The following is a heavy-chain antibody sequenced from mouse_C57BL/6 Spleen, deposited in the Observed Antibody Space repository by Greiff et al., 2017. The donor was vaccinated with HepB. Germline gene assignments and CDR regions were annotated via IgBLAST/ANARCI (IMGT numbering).Heavy chain of an antibody. Sequence: LQESGAELARPGASVKMSCKASGYTFTSYTMHWVKQRPGQGLEWIGYINPSSGYTKYNQKFKDKATLTADKSSSTAYMQLSSLTSEDSAVYYCAREGAYYYGSSYFDYWGQGTTLTVSS. CDR2: INPSSGYT. CDR3: AREGAYYYGSSYFDY. D-gene: IGHD1-1*01. CDR1: GYTFTSYT. J-gene: IGHJ2*01. V-gene: IGHV1-4*01.